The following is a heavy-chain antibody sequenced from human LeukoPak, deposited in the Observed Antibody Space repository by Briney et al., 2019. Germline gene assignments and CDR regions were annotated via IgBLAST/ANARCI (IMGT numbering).Heavy chain of an antibody. CDR3: ARVSDDSSSWRGAINYYYYYYMDV. V-gene: IGHV1-18*01. CDR2: ISAYNGNT. D-gene: IGHD6-13*01. J-gene: IGHJ6*03. Sequence: ASVKVSCKASGYTFTSYGISWVRQAPGQGLEWMGRISAYNGNTNYAQKLQGRVTMTADTSTSTAYMELRSLRSDDTAVYYCARVSDDSSSWRGAINYYYYYYMDVWGKGTTVTVSS. CDR1: GYTFTSYG.